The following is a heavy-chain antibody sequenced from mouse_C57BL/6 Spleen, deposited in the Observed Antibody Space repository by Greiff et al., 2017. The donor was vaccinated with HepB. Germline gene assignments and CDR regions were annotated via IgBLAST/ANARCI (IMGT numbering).Heavy chain of an antibody. Sequence: QVQLQQPGAELVRPGTSVKLSCKASGYTFTSYWMHWVKQRPGQGLEWIGVIDPSDSYTNYNQKFKGKAKLTVDTSSSTAYMQLSSLTSEDSAVYYCARSSTGTGFDYWGQGTTLTVSS. CDR2: IDPSDSYT. CDR3: ARSSTGTGFDY. CDR1: GYTFTSYW. V-gene: IGHV1-59*01. J-gene: IGHJ2*01. D-gene: IGHD4-1*02.